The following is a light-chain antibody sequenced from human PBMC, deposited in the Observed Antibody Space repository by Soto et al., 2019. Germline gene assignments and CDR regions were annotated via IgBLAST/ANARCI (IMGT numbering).Light chain of an antibody. CDR3: QQYNSYTWT. J-gene: IGKJ1*01. CDR2: DAS. Sequence: QSPSTLSASVGDRVTITCRASQSISSWLAWYQQKPGKAPKLLIYDASSLESGVPSRFSGSGSGTEFTLTISSLQPDDFATYYCQQYNSYTWTFGQGTKVDIK. V-gene: IGKV1-5*01. CDR1: QSISSW.